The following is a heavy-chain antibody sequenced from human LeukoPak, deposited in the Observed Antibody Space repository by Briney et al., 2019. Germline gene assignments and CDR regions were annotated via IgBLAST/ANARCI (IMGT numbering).Heavy chain of an antibody. CDR3: ARAGQGYYYDTSAYYFDY. J-gene: IGHJ4*02. CDR1: GYTFTNFG. CDR2: ISAYNGNP. D-gene: IGHD3-22*01. Sequence: GASVKVSCRASGYTFTNFGISWVRQAPGQGLEWIAWISAYNGNPTYAQKLQGRVTVTTDTSTNTAYMGLRSLTSDDTAVYFCARAGQGYYYDTSAYYFDYWGQGTLVTVSS. V-gene: IGHV1-18*01.